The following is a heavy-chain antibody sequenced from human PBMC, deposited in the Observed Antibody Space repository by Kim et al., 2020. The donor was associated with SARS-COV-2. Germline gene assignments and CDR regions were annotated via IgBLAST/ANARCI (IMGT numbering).Heavy chain of an antibody. J-gene: IGHJ3*02. CDR2: VYYSGST. CDR3: ATQWLSNPYDAFDI. V-gene: IGHV4-39*07. D-gene: IGHD6-19*01. Sequence: SETLSLTCSVSGGSISTSSYYWGWIRQPPGKGLEWIGSVYYSGSTYYNPSLKSRVTISVDTSKNQFSLKLSSVTAADTAVYYCATQWLSNPYDAFDIWGQGTMVSVSS. CDR1: GGSISTSSYY.